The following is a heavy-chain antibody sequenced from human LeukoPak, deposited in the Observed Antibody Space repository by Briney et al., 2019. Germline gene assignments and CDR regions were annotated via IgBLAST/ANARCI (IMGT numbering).Heavy chain of an antibody. CDR2: ISGSSHDT. V-gene: IGHV3-11*06. Sequence: GGSLRLSCTASAFSDYYMNWIRQAPGKGLEWVSYISGSSHDTNYADSVKGRFTISRDNAKNSLFLQMNSLRAEDTAVYYCARDRGRYTSGWYFDYWGQGTLVTVSS. J-gene: IGHJ4*02. CDR3: ARDRGRYTSGWYFDY. D-gene: IGHD6-19*01. CDR1: AFSDYY.